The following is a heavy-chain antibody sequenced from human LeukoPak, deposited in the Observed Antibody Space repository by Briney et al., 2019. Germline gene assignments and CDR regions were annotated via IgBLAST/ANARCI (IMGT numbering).Heavy chain of an antibody. CDR3: ARVVYDISSYYPLIFDY. CDR2: IYYSGST. CDR1: GGSISSYH. J-gene: IGHJ4*02. V-gene: IGHV4-59*01. D-gene: IGHD3-22*01. Sequence: SETLSLTGSVSGGSISSYHWIWIRQPPGKGLEWIGYIYYSGSTNYNPSLKSRVTISVDTSKNQFSLKLSSVTAADTAVYYCARVVYDISSYYPLIFDYWGQGTLVTVSS.